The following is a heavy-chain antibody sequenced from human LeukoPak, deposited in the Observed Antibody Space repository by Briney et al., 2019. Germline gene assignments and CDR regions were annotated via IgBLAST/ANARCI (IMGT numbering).Heavy chain of an antibody. V-gene: IGHV3-15*01. D-gene: IGHD2-2*01. Sequence: WIRQPPGKGLEWVGRIKSKTDGGTTDYAAPVKGRFTISRDDSKNTLYLQMNSLKTEDTAVYYCTTDPDIVVVPAARNWFDPWGQGTLVTVSS. CDR2: IKSKTDGGTT. CDR3: TTDPDIVVVPAARNWFDP. J-gene: IGHJ5*02.